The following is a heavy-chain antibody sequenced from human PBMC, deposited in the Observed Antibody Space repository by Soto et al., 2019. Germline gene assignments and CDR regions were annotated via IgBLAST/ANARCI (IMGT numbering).Heavy chain of an antibody. CDR1: GGSISSSNW. CDR3: ARGSYYDFWSGYYYSLSLDY. J-gene: IGHJ4*02. D-gene: IGHD3-3*01. V-gene: IGHV4-4*02. CDR2: IYHSGST. Sequence: PSETLSLTCAVSGGSISSSNWWSWVRQPPGKGLGWIGEIYHSGSTNYNPSLKSRVTISVDKSKNQFSLKLSSVTAADTAVYYCARGSYYDFWSGYYYSLSLDYWGQGTLVTVSS.